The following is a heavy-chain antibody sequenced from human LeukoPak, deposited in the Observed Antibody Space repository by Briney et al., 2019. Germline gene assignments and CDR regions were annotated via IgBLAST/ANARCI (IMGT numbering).Heavy chain of an antibody. Sequence: GGSLRLSCAASGFTFSSYWMNWVRQTPGEGLEWVANINQDGSEKYYVDSVKGRFTISRDNAKKSLYLQMNSLRVEDTAVYYCARDSGSYFDFDYWGQGTLVTVSS. D-gene: IGHD1-26*01. CDR2: INQDGSEK. J-gene: IGHJ4*02. V-gene: IGHV3-7*03. CDR1: GFTFSSYW. CDR3: ARDSGSYFDFDY.